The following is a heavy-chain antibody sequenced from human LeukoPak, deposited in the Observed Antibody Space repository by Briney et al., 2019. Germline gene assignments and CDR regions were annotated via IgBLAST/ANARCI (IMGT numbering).Heavy chain of an antibody. CDR2: IHYSGST. J-gene: IGHJ4*02. V-gene: IGHV4-39*07. CDR3: SGYFDWLLCRMGGETPDY. CDR1: GGSISSSSYY. Sequence: ASETLSLTCTVSGGSISSSSYYWGWIRQPPGKGLEWIGSIHYSGSTYYNPSLKSRVTISVDTSKNQFSLKLSSVTAADTAVYYCSGYFDWLLCRMGGETPDYWGQGTLVTVSS. D-gene: IGHD3-9*01.